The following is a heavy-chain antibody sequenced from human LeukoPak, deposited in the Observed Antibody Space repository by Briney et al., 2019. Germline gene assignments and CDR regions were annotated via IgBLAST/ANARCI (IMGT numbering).Heavy chain of an antibody. D-gene: IGHD6-6*01. V-gene: IGHV1-69*01. CDR2: IIPIFGTA. CDR1: GGTFSSYA. J-gene: IGHJ6*02. CDR3: ARADDSSGEYYYYGMDV. Sequence: ASVKVSCKASGGTFSSYAISWVRQAPGQGLEWMGGIIPIFGTANYAQKFQGRVTITADESTSTAYMELSSLRSEDTAVYYCARADDSSGEYYYYGMDVWGQGTTVTVSS.